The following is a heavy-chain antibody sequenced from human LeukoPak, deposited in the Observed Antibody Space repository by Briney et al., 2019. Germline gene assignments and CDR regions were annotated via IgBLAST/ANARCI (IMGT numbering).Heavy chain of an antibody. V-gene: IGHV1-18*01. CDR2: LSVDNDNT. Sequence: GASVKVSCKASGYTFSDLDFTWVRQAPGQGLEWLGWLSVDNDNTRYGEKFQGRVTMTTDTSANTVYMELKSLRPGDTAVYYCARDHTLPHCITANCGRGGWSDPWGQGTLVTVSS. CDR1: GYTFSDLD. CDR3: ARDHTLPHCITANCGRGGWSDP. D-gene: IGHD3-10*01. J-gene: IGHJ5*02.